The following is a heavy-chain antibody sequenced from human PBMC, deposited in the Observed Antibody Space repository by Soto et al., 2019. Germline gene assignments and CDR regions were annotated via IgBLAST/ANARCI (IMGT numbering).Heavy chain of an antibody. V-gene: IGHV4-31*03. Sequence: QVQLQESGPGLVKPSQTLSLTCTVSCGSISSVGYYWSWIRQHPGKGLEWIGYIYYSGSTYYNPSLKSRATISVDTSKNQFSLKLSSVTAADTSVYYCARDSRGYDWGWGQGPMDTVSS. D-gene: IGHD3-16*01. J-gene: IGHJ4*02. CDR1: CGSISSVGYY. CDR2: IYYSGST. CDR3: ARDSRGYDWG.